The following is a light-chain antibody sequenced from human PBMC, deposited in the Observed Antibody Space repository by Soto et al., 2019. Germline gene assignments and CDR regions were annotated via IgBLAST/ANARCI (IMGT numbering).Light chain of an antibody. CDR2: GAS. V-gene: IGKV3-11*01. J-gene: IGKJ5*01. Sequence: EIVLTQSPDTLSLSPGEGASLSCRASQSVHTFLAWYQQKPGQPPRILIYGASTRATGVPARFSGCGSGTDFTLTITSLEPEDFAVYYCHQRSNWPPDTFGQGTKLEIK. CDR1: QSVHTF. CDR3: HQRSNWPPDT.